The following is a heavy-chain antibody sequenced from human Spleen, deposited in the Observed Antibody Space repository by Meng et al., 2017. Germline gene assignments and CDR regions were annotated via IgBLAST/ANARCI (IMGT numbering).Heavy chain of an antibody. CDR2: MNPNSGNT. CDR3: ARVGRLYCSSTSCYVSYYYGMDV. J-gene: IGHJ6*02. D-gene: IGHD2-2*01. CDR1: GYTFTSYD. Sequence: ASVKVSCKASGYTFTSYDINWVRQATGQGLEWMGWMNPNSGNTGYAQKFQGRVTMTRNTSKSTAYMELSSLRSEDTAVYYCARVGRLYCSSTSCYVSYYYGMDVWGQGTTVTVSS. V-gene: IGHV1-8*01.